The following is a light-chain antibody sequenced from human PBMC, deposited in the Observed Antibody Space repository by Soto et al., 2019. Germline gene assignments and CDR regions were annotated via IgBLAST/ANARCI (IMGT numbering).Light chain of an antibody. CDR3: QHSYSTPPT. Sequence: DIQMTQSPSSLSASVGDRVTITCRASQSISSYLNWYQQKPGKAPKLLIYAASSLQSGVPSRFSGSGSGTDFTLTISSLQTEDFATYYCQHSYSTPPTFGQGTRPEIK. J-gene: IGKJ5*01. CDR1: QSISSY. V-gene: IGKV1-39*01. CDR2: AAS.